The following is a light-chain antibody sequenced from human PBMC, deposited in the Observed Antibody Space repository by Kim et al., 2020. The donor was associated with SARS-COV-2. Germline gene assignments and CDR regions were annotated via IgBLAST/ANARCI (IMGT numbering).Light chain of an antibody. CDR1: NIGSQS. V-gene: IGLV3-21*04. Sequence: SYELTQPPSVSVAPGKTARITCGGNNIGSQSVHWYQQKPGQAPVLVIYYDSDRPSGIPERFSGSNSGNTATLTISRVEAGDEADYSCQVWDSTSDHPGVVFGGGTQLTVL. CDR2: YDS. CDR3: QVWDSTSDHPGVV. J-gene: IGLJ2*01.